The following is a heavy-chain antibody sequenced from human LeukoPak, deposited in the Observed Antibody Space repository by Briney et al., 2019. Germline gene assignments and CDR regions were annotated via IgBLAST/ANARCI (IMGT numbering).Heavy chain of an antibody. CDR3: AREPYYDSSGYSPDY. V-gene: IGHV3-11*04. J-gene: IGHJ4*02. D-gene: IGHD3-22*01. CDR2: ISSSGSFI. CDR1: GFTFSSYW. Sequence: GGSLRLSCAASGFTFSSYWMSWIRQAPGKGQEWVSYISSSGSFIYYADSVKGRFTISRDNAKNSLYLHMNSLRAEDTALYYCAREPYYDSSGYSPDYWGQGTLVTVSS.